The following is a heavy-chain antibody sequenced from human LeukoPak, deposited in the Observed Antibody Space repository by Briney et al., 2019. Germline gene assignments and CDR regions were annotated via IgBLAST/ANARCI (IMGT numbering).Heavy chain of an antibody. V-gene: IGHV4-39*01. D-gene: IGHD3-3*01. CDR3: ARGSSGFWSGYYRDYYYYYYMDV. CDR2: IYYSGST. CDR1: GGSISSSSYY. J-gene: IGHJ6*03. Sequence: PSETLSLTCTVSGGSISSSSYYWGWIRQPPGKGLEWIGSIYYSGSTYYNPSLKSRVTISVDTSKNQFSLKLSSVTAADTAVYYCARGSSGFWSGYYRDYYYYYYMDVWGKGTTVTVSS.